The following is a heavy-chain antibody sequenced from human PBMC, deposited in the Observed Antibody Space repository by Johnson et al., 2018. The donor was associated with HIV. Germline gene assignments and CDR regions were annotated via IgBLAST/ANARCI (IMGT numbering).Heavy chain of an antibody. CDR2: IYSGGST. J-gene: IGHJ3*02. V-gene: IGHV3-66*01. CDR3: ARGLDSGSSWFSAFDI. Sequence: EVQLVESGGGLVQPGGSLRLSCAASGFTVSSNYMSWVRQAPGQGLEWVSVIYSGGSTYYADSVKGRFTISRDNSKNTLYLQMNSMRAEDTAVYYCARGLDSGSSWFSAFDIWGQGTMVTVSS. D-gene: IGHD6-13*01. CDR1: GFTVSSNY.